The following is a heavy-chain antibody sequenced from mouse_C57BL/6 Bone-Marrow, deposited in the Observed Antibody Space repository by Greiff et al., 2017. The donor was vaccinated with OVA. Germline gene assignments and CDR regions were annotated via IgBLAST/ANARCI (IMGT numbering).Heavy chain of an antibody. Sequence: EVQLVESGGDLVKPGGSLKLSCAASGFTFSSYGMSWVRQTPDKRLEWVATISSGGSYTYYPDSVTGRFTISRDNAKNTLYLQMSSLKSEDTAMYYCARPLGYAIDYWGQGTSVTVSS. V-gene: IGHV5-6*01. J-gene: IGHJ4*01. CDR1: GFTFSSYG. CDR3: ARPLGYAIDY. CDR2: ISSGGSYT.